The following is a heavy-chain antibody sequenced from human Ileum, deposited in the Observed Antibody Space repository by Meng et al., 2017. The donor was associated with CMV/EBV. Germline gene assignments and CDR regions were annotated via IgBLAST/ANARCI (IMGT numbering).Heavy chain of an antibody. J-gene: IGHJ4*02. CDR1: GYTLTSYD. CDR3: ARAPAYYYGSGSYYKD. CDR2: MNPNSGNT. Sequence: SGYTLTSYDINWVRQATGQGLEWMGWMNPNSGNTGYAQKFQGRVTMTRNTSISTAYMELSSLRSEDTAVYYCARAPAYYYGSGSYYKDWGQGTLVTVSS. D-gene: IGHD3-10*01. V-gene: IGHV1-8*01.